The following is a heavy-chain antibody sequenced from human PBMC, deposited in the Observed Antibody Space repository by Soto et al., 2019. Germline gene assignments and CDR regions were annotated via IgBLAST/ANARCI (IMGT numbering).Heavy chain of an antibody. CDR1: GFTFSNAW. CDR3: STDSKDPYYYGPGSRKFDY. CDR2: IKSKTDGGTT. J-gene: IGHJ4*02. Sequence: GGSLRLSCAASGFTFSNAWMSWVRQAPGKGLEWVGRIKSKTDGGTTDYAAPVKGRFTISRDDSKNTLYLQMNSLKTEDTAVYYCSTDSKDPYYYGPGSRKFDYWGQGTLVTVSS. D-gene: IGHD3-10*01. V-gene: IGHV3-15*01.